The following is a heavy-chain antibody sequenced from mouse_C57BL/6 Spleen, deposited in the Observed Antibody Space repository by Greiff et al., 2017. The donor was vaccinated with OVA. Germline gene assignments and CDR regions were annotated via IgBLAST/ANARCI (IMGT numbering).Heavy chain of an antibody. CDR2: IDPENGDT. CDR3: TTVDGDFDY. J-gene: IGHJ2*01. Sequence: VQLQQSGAELVRPGASVKLSCTASGFNIKDDYMHWVKQRPEQGLEWIGWIDPENGDTAYASKFQGKATITADTSSNTAYLQLSSLTSEDTAVYYGTTVDGDFDYWGQGTTLTVSS. D-gene: IGHD2-3*01. V-gene: IGHV14-4*01. CDR1: GFNIKDDY.